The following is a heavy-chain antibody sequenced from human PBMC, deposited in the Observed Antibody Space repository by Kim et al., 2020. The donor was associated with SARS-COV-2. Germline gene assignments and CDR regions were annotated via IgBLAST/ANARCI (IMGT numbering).Heavy chain of an antibody. V-gene: IGHV4-31*03. Sequence: SETLSLTCTVSGGSISSGGYYWSWIRQHPGKGLEWIGYIYYSGSTYYNPSLKSRVTISVDTSKNLFSLKLSSVTAADTAVYYCARDFVDGSGSYDYWGQGTLVTVSS. CDR3: ARDFVDGSGSYDY. CDR2: IYYSGST. J-gene: IGHJ4*02. D-gene: IGHD3-10*01. CDR1: GGSISSGGYY.